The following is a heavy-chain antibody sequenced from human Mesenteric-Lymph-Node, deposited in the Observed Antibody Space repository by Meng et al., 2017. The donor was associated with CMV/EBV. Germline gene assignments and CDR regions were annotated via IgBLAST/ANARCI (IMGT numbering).Heavy chain of an antibody. CDR2: INHSGST. CDR1: GGSFSATY. CDR3: ARGPPSYLNFNWFDP. V-gene: IGHV4-34*01. Sequence: VNGGSFSATYWSWIRQSPGKGLEWIGEINHSGSTNYNSSLKSRVTISVDTSKNQFSLKLSSVTAADTAVYFCARGPPSYLNFNWFDPWGQGALVTVSS. J-gene: IGHJ5*02. D-gene: IGHD2/OR15-2a*01.